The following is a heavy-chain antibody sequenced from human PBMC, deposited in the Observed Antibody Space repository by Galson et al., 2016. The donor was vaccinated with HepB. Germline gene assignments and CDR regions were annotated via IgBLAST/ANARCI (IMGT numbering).Heavy chain of an antibody. J-gene: IGHJ4*02. CDR2: ISTSASTT. Sequence: SLRLSCAASGFTFRDYYMSWIRQAPGKGLEWLSYISTSASTTNYADSVKGRFTISRDSAKNSLFLEMNSLRAEDTAVYYCARGSGWSRPFDQWGQGTLVTVSS. CDR1: GFTFRDYY. V-gene: IGHV3-11*01. D-gene: IGHD6-19*01. CDR3: ARGSGWSRPFDQ.